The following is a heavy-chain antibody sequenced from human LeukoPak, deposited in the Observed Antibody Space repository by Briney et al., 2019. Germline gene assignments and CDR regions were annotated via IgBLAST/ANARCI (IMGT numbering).Heavy chain of an antibody. J-gene: IGHJ4*02. CDR1: GFTFADYS. CDR3: ARELNGYGYYFFDY. Sequence: GGSLRLSCAASGFTFADYSMNWVRQAPGKGLEWLSYISSSTNTIYYADSVKGRFTISRDNAKNSLYLQINGLGAEDTAVYYCARELNGYGYYFFDYWGPGTLVTVSS. D-gene: IGHD3-16*01. CDR2: ISSSTNTI. V-gene: IGHV3-48*04.